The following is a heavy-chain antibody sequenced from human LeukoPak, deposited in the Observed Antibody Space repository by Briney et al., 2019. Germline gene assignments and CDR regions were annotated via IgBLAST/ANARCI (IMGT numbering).Heavy chain of an antibody. Sequence: SVKISCKASGYTFTSYGISWVRQAPGQGLEWMGRIIPILGIANYAQKFQGRVTITADKSTSTAYMELSSLRSEDTAVYYCARSPNTYCSSTSCYYSEMDYWGQGTLVTVSS. V-gene: IGHV1-69*04. CDR2: IIPILGIA. CDR1: GYTFTSYG. CDR3: ARSPNTYCSSTSCYYSEMDY. J-gene: IGHJ4*02. D-gene: IGHD2-2*01.